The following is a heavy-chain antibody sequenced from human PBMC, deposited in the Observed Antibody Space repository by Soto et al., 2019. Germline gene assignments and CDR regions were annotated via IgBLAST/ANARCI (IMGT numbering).Heavy chain of an antibody. J-gene: IGHJ5*02. CDR3: ARVVPGAEAWFGP. V-gene: IGHV3-23*01. CDR2: ISGSGGST. Sequence: GGSLRLSCAASGFTFSSYAMSWVRQAPGKGLEWVSAISGSGGSTYYADSVKGRFTISRDNSKNTLYLQMNSLRSDDTAVYYCARVVPGAEAWFGPWGQGTLVTVSS. CDR1: GFTFSSYA. D-gene: IGHD2-2*01.